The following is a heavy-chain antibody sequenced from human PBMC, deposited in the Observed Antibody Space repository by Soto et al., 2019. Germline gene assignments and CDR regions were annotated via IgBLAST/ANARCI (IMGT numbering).Heavy chain of an antibody. CDR3: ASGSGSYSFDY. J-gene: IGHJ4*02. V-gene: IGHV4-61*05. Sequence: SETLSLTCTVSGGSISSSSYYWGWIRQPPGKGLEWIGYIYYSGSTNYNPSLKSRVTISVDTSKNQFSLKLSSVTAADTAVYYCASGSGSYSFDYWGQGTLVTVSS. CDR2: IYYSGST. D-gene: IGHD1-26*01. CDR1: GGSISSSSYY.